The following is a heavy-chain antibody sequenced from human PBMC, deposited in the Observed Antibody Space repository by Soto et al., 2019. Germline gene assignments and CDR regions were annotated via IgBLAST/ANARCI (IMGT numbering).Heavy chain of an antibody. CDR3: ALGLRGYHIDS. Sequence: VHLLQSGSEVKKPGSSVKVSCRASGDTFSNSAFSWVRQAPGQGLEWMGGIIPIFGTTSYAQKLLGRVILTADESTTTVYMELMSLRSEDTALYFCALGLRGYHIDSWGQGTQVTVSS. CDR1: GDTFSNSA. J-gene: IGHJ4*02. CDR2: IIPIFGTT. V-gene: IGHV1-69*01. D-gene: IGHD2-15*01.